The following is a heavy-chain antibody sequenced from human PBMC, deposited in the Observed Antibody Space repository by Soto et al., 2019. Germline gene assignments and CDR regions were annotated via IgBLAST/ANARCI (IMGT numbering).Heavy chain of an antibody. Sequence: GGSLRLSCAASGFTFSSYGVHWVRQAPGKGLEWVAVISYDGSNKYYADSVKGRFTISRDNSKNTLYLQMNSLRAEDTAVYYCAKTPLTGPPYCTNGVCYFDYWGQGTLVTVSS. CDR1: GFTFSSYG. J-gene: IGHJ4*02. V-gene: IGHV3-30*18. D-gene: IGHD2-8*01. CDR3: AKTPLTGPPYCTNGVCYFDY. CDR2: ISYDGSNK.